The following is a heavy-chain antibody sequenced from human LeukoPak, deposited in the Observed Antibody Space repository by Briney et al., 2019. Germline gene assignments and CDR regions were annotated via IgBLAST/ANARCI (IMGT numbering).Heavy chain of an antibody. Sequence: GGSLRLSCAAFGFTFSSYSMNWVRQAPGKGLEWVSSISSSSSYIYYADSVKGRFTISRDNAKNSLYLQMNSLRAEDTAVYYCARDMTTVTKPFDYWGQGTLVTVSS. CDR2: ISSSSSYI. CDR3: ARDMTTVTKPFDY. V-gene: IGHV3-21*01. CDR1: GFTFSSYS. J-gene: IGHJ4*02. D-gene: IGHD4-11*01.